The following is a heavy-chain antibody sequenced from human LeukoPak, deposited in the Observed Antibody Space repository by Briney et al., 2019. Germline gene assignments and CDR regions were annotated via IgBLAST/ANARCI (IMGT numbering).Heavy chain of an antibody. CDR2: SIPIFGTA. J-gene: IGHJ6*04. CDR3: ASSSGSPRSPLDV. D-gene: IGHD3-10*01. V-gene: IGHV1-69*13. CDR1: GYTFTSYD. Sequence: ASVKVSCKASGYTFTSYDINWVRQATGQGLEWMGGSIPIFGTANYAQKFQGRVTITADESTSTAYMELSSLRSEDTAVYYCASSSGSPRSPLDVWGKGTTVTISS.